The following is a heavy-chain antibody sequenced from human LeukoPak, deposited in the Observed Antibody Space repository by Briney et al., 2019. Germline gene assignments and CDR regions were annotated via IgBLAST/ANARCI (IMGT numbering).Heavy chain of an antibody. Sequence: GRSLRLSCATSGFTFSSFAMHWVRQAPGKGLEWVAVIWYDGTNKFYANSVKGRFAISRDNSKNMLYLQMNSLSAEDTAVYYCARGGYGDYNNWFDPWGQGTLVTVSS. CDR2: IWYDGTNK. V-gene: IGHV3-33*01. CDR3: ARGGYGDYNNWFDP. CDR1: GFTFSSFA. D-gene: IGHD4-17*01. J-gene: IGHJ5*02.